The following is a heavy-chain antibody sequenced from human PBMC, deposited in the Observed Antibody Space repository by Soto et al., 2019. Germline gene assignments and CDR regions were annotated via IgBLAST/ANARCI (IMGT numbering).Heavy chain of an antibody. CDR3: AKDLRPDGRYDLDY. D-gene: IGHD1-26*01. Sequence: EVQLLESGGGLAQAGGSLRLSCAASGFKFRIYAMNWVRQAPGTVLEWVSVMIGDGSSWDYADSVRGRFTISRDNSKNTLYLQMNSLRAEDTAVYYCAKDLRPDGRYDLDYWGQGTLVTVSS. CDR1: GFKFRIYA. J-gene: IGHJ4*02. V-gene: IGHV3-23*01. CDR2: MIGDGSSW.